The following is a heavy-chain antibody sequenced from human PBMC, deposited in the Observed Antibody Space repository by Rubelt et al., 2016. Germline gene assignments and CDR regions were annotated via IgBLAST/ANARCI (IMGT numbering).Heavy chain of an antibody. V-gene: IGHV1-69*04. J-gene: IGHJ1*01. CDR1: GGTFSSYA. Sequence: QVQLVQSGAEVKKPGSSVKVSCKASGGTFSSYAISWVRQAPGQGLEWMGRIIPILGIANFAQKFQGRVTITADKSTSTAYMELSSLRSEDTAVYYCARSLNDYGDYVRHWGQGTLVTVSS. CDR3: ARSLNDYGDYVRH. D-gene: IGHD4-17*01. CDR2: IIPILGIA.